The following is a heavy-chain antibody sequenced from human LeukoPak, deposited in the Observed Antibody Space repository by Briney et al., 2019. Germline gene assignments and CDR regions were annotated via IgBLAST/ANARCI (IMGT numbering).Heavy chain of an antibody. J-gene: IGHJ5*02. CDR2: INHSGST. D-gene: IGHD2-2*01. Sequence: SETLSLTCAVSGGSFSGYYWSWIRQPPGKGLEWIWEINHSGSTNYNPSLKSRVTISVDTSKNQFSLKLSSVTAADTAVYYCASRGCSSTSCYERGHWFDPWGQGTLVTVSS. CDR3: ASRGCSSTSCYERGHWFDP. V-gene: IGHV4-34*01. CDR1: GGSFSGYY.